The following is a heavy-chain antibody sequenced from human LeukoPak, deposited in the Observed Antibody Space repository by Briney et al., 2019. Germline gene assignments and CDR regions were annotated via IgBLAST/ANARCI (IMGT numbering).Heavy chain of an antibody. CDR1: GGSISSYE. J-gene: IGHJ4*02. Sequence: PSETLSPTCTVSGGSISSYEWSWIRQPPGKGLKWIGEIHPQGTITYSPSLESRGTMSLDTSKNQLPLRLTSVTAADAAGYYCASRPGIAVARPNFDDWGEGTLVTVSS. CDR3: ASRPGIAVARPNFDD. D-gene: IGHD6-19*01. V-gene: IGHV4-4*09. CDR2: IHPQGTI.